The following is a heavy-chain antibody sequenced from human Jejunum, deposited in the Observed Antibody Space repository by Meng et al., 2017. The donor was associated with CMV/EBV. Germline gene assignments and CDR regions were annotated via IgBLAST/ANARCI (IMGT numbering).Heavy chain of an antibody. D-gene: IGHD2-15*01. J-gene: IGHJ5*02. CDR1: GFMFDDYG. CDR3: ARDTPHNAFDP. CDR2: VDRDERDI. V-gene: IGHV3-74*01. Sequence: AASGFMFDDYGMSWVRQPPGRGLEWLSRVDRDERDIIYADSVKGRFTVSRDSARNTIYLQMNDLRDEDTAVYYCARDTPHNAFDPWGQGALVTVSS.